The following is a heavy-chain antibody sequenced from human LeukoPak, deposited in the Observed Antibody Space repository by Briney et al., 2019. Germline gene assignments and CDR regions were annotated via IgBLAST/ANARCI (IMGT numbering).Heavy chain of an antibody. D-gene: IGHD5-12*01. Sequence: SETLSLTCTVSGGSISSYYWSWIRQPPGKGLGWIGYIYYSGSTNYNPSLKSRVTISVDTSKNQFSLKLSSVTAADTAVYYCVAIVATIDYWGQGTLVTVSS. J-gene: IGHJ4*02. V-gene: IGHV4-59*01. CDR3: VAIVATIDY. CDR1: GGSISSYY. CDR2: IYYSGST.